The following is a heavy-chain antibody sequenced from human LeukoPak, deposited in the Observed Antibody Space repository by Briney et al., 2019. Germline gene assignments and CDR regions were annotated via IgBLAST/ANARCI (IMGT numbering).Heavy chain of an antibody. CDR1: GGSISSGSYY. V-gene: IGHV4-61*02. CDR3: ARDPLYYYDSSGYLPGRGFQH. D-gene: IGHD3-22*01. Sequence: PSETLSLTCTVSGGSISSGSYYWSWIRQPAGKGLEWIGRIYTSGSTNYNPSLKSRVTISVDTSKNQFSLKLSSVTAADTAVYYCARDPLYYYDSSGYLPGRGFQHWGQGTLVTVSS. CDR2: IYTSGST. J-gene: IGHJ1*01.